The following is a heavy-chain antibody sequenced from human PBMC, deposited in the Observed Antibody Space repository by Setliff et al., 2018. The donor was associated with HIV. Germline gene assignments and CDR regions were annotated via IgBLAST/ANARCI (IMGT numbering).Heavy chain of an antibody. CDR1: GGSFSGYY. D-gene: IGHD3-22*01. V-gene: IGHV4-34*01. CDR2: INHSGST. CDR3: ARHGVDDTSANYFRFGVHDH. Sequence: SETLSLTCAVYGGSFSGYYWSWIRQPPGKGLEWIGEINHSGSTNYNPSLKSRVTIPVDTSKNQFSLKLSSVTAADTAVYYCARHGVDDTSANYFRFGVHDHWGQGTLVTVSS. J-gene: IGHJ4*02.